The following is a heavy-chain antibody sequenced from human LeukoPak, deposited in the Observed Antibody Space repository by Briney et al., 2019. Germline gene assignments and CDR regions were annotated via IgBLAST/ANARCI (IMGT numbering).Heavy chain of an antibody. D-gene: IGHD3-9*01. CDR1: GGTFSSYA. J-gene: IGHJ4*02. CDR2: IIPIFGTA. V-gene: IGHV1-69*01. Sequence: GSSVKVSCKASGGTFSSYAISWARQAPGQGLEWMGGIIPIFGTANYAQKFQGRVTITADESTSTAYMELSSLRSEDTAVYYCARSVYYDILTYFDYWGQGTLVTVSS. CDR3: ARSVYYDILTYFDY.